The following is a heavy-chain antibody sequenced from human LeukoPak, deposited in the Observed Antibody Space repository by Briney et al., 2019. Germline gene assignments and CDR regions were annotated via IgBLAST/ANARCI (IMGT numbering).Heavy chain of an antibody. Sequence: ASVKVSCKASGYTFTSYGISWVRQAPGQGLEWMGWISAYNGNTNYAQKLQGRVTMTTDTSTSTAYMELRSLRSDDTAVYYCARDLGHYYDSSGYYSQDWFDPWGQGTLVTVSS. D-gene: IGHD3-22*01. CDR3: ARDLGHYYDSSGYYSQDWFDP. CDR1: GYTFTSYG. V-gene: IGHV1-18*01. CDR2: ISAYNGNT. J-gene: IGHJ5*02.